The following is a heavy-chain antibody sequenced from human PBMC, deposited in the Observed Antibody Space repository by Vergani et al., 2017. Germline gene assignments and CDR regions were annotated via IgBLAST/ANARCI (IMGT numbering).Heavy chain of an antibody. Sequence: QVQLVQSGAEVKKPGASVKVSCKASGYTFTDYFMHWVRQAPGQGLEWMGWINPNSGGTNYAQKIHGRDNMTRHTSISTAYMELSNLRSDDTALYYCARVGTSSNRDYFDYWGQGTLVTVSS. CDR1: GYTFTDYF. J-gene: IGHJ4*02. D-gene: IGHD2-2*01. CDR3: ARVGTSSNRDYFDY. CDR2: INPNSGGT. V-gene: IGHV1-2*02.